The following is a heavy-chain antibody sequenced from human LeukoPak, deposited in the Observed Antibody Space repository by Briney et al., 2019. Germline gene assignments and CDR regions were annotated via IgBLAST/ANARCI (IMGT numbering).Heavy chain of an antibody. D-gene: IGHD2-15*01. V-gene: IGHV3-33*01. Sequence: QPARSLRLSCAASGFTFNTFDMNWVRQAPGKGLEWVAVIWYDGSNKYYADSVKGRFTISRDNSKNTLYLQMNSLRAEDTAVYYCARQSSATIVSAFAFWGQGTMVTVSS. CDR1: GFTFNTFD. CDR2: IWYDGSNK. J-gene: IGHJ3*01. CDR3: ARQSSATIVSAFAF.